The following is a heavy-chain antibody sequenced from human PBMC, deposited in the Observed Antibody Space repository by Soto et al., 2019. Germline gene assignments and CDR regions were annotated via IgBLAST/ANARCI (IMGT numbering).Heavy chain of an antibody. CDR1: GYTFTGYY. J-gene: IGHJ6*02. D-gene: IGHD5-12*01. CDR2: INPNSGGT. Sequence: ASVKVSCKASGYTFTGYYMHWVRQAPGQGLEWMGWINPNSGGTNYAQKFQGRVTMTRDTSISTAYMELSRLRSDDTAVYYCARDGSGYSGYDWDYYGMDVWGQGTTITVSS. V-gene: IGHV1-2*02. CDR3: ARDGSGYSGYDWDYYGMDV.